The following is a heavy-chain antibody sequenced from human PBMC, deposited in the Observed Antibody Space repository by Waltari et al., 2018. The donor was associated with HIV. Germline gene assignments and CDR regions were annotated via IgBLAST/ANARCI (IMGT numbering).Heavy chain of an antibody. CDR1: GFTVSTNH. CDR2: IYSGGRT. Sequence: EVQLVVSGGGLVQPGGSLRLACAAPGFTVSTNHMHWVRQAPGKGLEWCSVIYSGGRTYYGDSVKGRFTISRDNPKNTVYLQMNSLRVEDTAVYYCAGSEGRGAFDYWGQGTLVTVSS. CDR3: AGSEGRGAFDY. J-gene: IGHJ4*02. D-gene: IGHD3-10*01. V-gene: IGHV3-66*01.